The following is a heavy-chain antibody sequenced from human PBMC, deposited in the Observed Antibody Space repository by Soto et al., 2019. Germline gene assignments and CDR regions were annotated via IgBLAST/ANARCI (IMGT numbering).Heavy chain of an antibody. J-gene: IGHJ6*02. V-gene: IGHV3-33*01. CDR3: ARDRGYSGYDPSVYYYGMDV. Sequence: PGGSLRLSCAASGFTFSNFGIHWVRQAPGKGLGGVAFVWSDESSKNYGDSVKGRFTISRDNSKNTLYLQMNSLRAEDTAEYHCARDRGYSGYDPSVYYYGMDVWGQGTTVTVSS. CDR2: VWSDESSK. D-gene: IGHD5-12*01. CDR1: GFTFSNFG.